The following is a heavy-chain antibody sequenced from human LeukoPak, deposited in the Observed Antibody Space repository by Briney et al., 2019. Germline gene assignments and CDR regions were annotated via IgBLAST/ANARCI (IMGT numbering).Heavy chain of an antibody. CDR2: ISYDGSNK. CDR3: TKEPKRWLQLAYFDY. Sequence: PGGSLRLSCAASGFTFSSYGMHWVRQAPGKGLEWVAVISYDGSNKYYADSVKGRFTISRDNSKNTLYLQMNSLRAEDTAVYYCTKEPKRWLQLAYFDYWGQGTLVTVSS. V-gene: IGHV3-30*18. CDR1: GFTFSSYG. J-gene: IGHJ4*02. D-gene: IGHD5-24*01.